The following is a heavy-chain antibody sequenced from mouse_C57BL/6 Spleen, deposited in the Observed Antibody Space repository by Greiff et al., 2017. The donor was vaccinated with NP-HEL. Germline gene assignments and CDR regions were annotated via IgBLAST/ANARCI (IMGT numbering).Heavy chain of an antibody. D-gene: IGHD1-1*01. CDR1: GYTFTSYW. CDR3: ARPGSSRYAMDY. CDR2: IDPSDSYT. V-gene: IGHV1-69*01. Sequence: QVQLQQPGAELVMPGASVKLSCKASGYTFTSYWMHWVKQRPGQGLEWIGEIDPSDSYTNYNQKFKGKSTLTVDKSSSTAYMQLSSLTSEDSAVYYCARPGSSRYAMDYWGQGTSVTVSS. J-gene: IGHJ4*01.